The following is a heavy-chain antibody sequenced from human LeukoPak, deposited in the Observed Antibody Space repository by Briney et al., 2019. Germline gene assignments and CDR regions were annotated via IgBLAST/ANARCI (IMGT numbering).Heavy chain of an antibody. V-gene: IGHV1-24*01. CDR1: GYTLTELS. CDR2: FDPEDGET. D-gene: IGHD1-20*01. CDR3: ATDRGITGTTDY. Sequence: ASVKVSCKVSGYTLTELSMHWVRQAPGKGLEWMGGFDPEDGETIYVQKFQGRVTMTEDTSTDTAYMELSSLRSEDTAVYYCATDRGITGTTDYWGQGTLVTVSS. J-gene: IGHJ4*02.